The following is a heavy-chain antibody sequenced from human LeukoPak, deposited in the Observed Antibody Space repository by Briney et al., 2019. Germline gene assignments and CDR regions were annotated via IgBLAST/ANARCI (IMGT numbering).Heavy chain of an antibody. CDR2: IWYDGSNK. CDR3: ASDYGGNSASFFDY. J-gene: IGHJ4*02. Sequence: GGSLRLSCAASGFTFSRYGMHWVRQAPGKGLEWVAVIWYDGSNKYYADSVKGRFTISRDNSKNTLYLQMNSLRAEDTAVYYCASDYGGNSASFFDYWGQGTLLPVSS. CDR1: GFTFSRYG. V-gene: IGHV3-33*01. D-gene: IGHD4-23*01.